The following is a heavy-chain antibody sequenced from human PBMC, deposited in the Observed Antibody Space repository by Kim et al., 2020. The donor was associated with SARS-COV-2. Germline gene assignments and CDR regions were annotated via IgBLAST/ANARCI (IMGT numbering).Heavy chain of an antibody. D-gene: IGHD6-13*01. CDR3: ARTALLLYGSSPDADHYGMDV. V-gene: IGHV5-51*01. CDR1: GYNFTDYW. J-gene: IGHJ6*02. CDR2: IYPGDSDV. Sequence: GESLKISCKGSGYNFTDYWIGWVRQMPGKGLEWMGIIYPGDSDVKYSPSFQGQVTISADKSISTAYLQWSSLKVSDTAIYYCARTALLLYGSSPDADHYGMDVWGQGTTVTVSS.